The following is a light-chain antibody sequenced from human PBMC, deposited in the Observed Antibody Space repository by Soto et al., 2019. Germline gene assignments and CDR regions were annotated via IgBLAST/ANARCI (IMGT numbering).Light chain of an antibody. CDR2: TAS. CDR1: QTISRW. Sequence: DIQMTQSPSTLSASVGDTVTIACRASQTISRWLAWYQQKQGKAPRLLIYTASALESGVPSRFSASGSGTEFTLSISSLHPDDFATYYCQEYNNYWTFGQGTKVDI. V-gene: IGKV1-5*01. CDR3: QEYNNYWT. J-gene: IGKJ1*01.